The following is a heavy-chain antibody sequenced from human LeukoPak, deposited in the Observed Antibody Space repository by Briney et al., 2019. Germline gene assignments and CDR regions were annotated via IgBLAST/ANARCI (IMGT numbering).Heavy chain of an antibody. D-gene: IGHD6-19*01. CDR3: ARAIVAVAGARSWFDP. CDR2: IYYSGST. J-gene: IGHJ5*02. Sequence: SETLSLTCTASGGSISSYYWSWIRQPPGKGLEWIGYIYYSGSTNYNPSLKSRVTISVDTSKNQFSLKLSSVTAADTAVYYCARAIVAVAGARSWFDPWGQGTLVTVSS. V-gene: IGHV4-59*08. CDR1: GGSISSYY.